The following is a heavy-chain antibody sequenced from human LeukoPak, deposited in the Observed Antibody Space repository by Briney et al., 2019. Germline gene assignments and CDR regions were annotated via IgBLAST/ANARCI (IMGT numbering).Heavy chain of an antibody. Sequence: GGSLRLSCAASGFTFNNYAMSWVRQSPGKGLEWVSVISGSGGSTYYADSVRGRFTISRDNSKNTLSLQMTSLRDEDTALYYCAKDGLYGDYVYFDCWGQGTLVTVSS. CDR3: AKDGLYGDYVYFDC. J-gene: IGHJ4*02. CDR1: GFTFNNYA. D-gene: IGHD4-17*01. CDR2: ISGSGGST. V-gene: IGHV3-23*01.